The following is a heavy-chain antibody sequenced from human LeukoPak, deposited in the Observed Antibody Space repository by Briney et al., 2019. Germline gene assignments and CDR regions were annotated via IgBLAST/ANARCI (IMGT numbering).Heavy chain of an antibody. CDR2: ISGSGGST. CDR1: GFTFSSYA. D-gene: IGHD1-26*01. V-gene: IGHV3-23*01. Sequence: GGSLRLSCAASGFTFSSYAMRWVRQAPGKGLEWVSAISGSGGSTYYADSVKGRFTISSDNSKNTLYLQMNSLRAEDTAVYYCAKLAVGAPGYFDYWGQGTLVTVSS. J-gene: IGHJ4*02. CDR3: AKLAVGAPGYFDY.